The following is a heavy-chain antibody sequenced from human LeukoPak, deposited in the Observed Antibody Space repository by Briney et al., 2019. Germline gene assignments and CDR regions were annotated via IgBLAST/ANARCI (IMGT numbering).Heavy chain of an antibody. CDR2: ISYSGST. J-gene: IGHJ4*02. V-gene: IGHV4-59*04. Sequence: SETLSLTCTVSGGSIRTYYWSWIRQPPGKGLEWIGYISYSGSTYYNPSLESRVTISVDTSKNHFSLKLSSVTAADTAVYYCAANSADYNTLGSSYKVWGQGTLVTVSS. D-gene: IGHD3-10*01. CDR1: GGSIRTYY. CDR3: AANSADYNTLGSSYKV.